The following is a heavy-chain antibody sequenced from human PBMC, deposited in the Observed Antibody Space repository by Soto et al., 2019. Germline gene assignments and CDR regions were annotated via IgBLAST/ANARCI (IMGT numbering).Heavy chain of an antibody. D-gene: IGHD5-12*01. J-gene: IGHJ5*02. CDR3: AKDRLGYSGYDIVVFWFDP. CDR1: GFTFSSYA. CDR2: ISGSGGST. V-gene: IGHV3-23*01. Sequence: EVQLLESGGGLVQPGGSLRLSCAASGFTFSSYAMSWVRQAPGKGLEWVSAISGSGGSTYYADSVKGRFTISRDNSKNTLYLQMNSLGAEDTAVYYCAKDRLGYSGYDIVVFWFDPWGHGTLVTVSS.